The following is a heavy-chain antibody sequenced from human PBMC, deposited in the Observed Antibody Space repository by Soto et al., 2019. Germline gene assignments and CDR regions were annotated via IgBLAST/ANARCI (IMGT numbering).Heavy chain of an antibody. CDR3: GRFLFGGNWSKYDY. CDR1: GVTISSDGYY. V-gene: IGHV4-31*03. D-gene: IGHD1-1*01. Sequence: QAQLRESGPGLVKPSQTLSLTCSVSGVTISSDGYYWAWIRQRPGKGLEWIGYIHFSGTSYYNPSRKRRVTLAVHTSQNQFSLGLTSVTAADTAVYYCGRFLFGGNWSKYDYWGQGGLVGVSS. J-gene: IGHJ4*02. CDR2: IHFSGTS.